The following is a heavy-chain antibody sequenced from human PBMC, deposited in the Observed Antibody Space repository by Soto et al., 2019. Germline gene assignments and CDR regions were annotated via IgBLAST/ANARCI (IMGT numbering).Heavy chain of an antibody. CDR1: GFTFGTTD. CDR3: VKNSGWLNT. CDR2: TDGSGGIT. D-gene: IGHD3-9*01. J-gene: IGHJ5*02. Sequence: QLLQSGGGLVQPGGSLTLSCAASGFTFGTTDMSWVRQAPGEGLEWVPTTDGSGGITYYADSVKGRFTISRDKSRNTVYLQMNSLRGDDTALYYCVKNSGWLNTWGQGALVTVSS. V-gene: IGHV3-23*01.